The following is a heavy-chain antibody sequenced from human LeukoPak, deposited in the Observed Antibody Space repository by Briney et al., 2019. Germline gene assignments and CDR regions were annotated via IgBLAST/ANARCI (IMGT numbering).Heavy chain of an antibody. V-gene: IGHV4-4*02. Sequence: SETLSLTCAVSGGSISSNNWWSWVRQPPGKGLEWIGEIYHSGSTNYNPSLKSRVTISVDKSKNQFSLKLSSVTAADTAVYYCARGTYNWNVAVFDYWGQGTLVTVSS. D-gene: IGHD1-20*01. CDR2: IYHSGST. CDR1: GGSISSNNW. CDR3: ARGTYNWNVAVFDY. J-gene: IGHJ4*02.